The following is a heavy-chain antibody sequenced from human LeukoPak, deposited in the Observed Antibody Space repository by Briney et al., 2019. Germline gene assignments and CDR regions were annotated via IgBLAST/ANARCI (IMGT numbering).Heavy chain of an antibody. J-gene: IGHJ4*02. CDR1: GFTFSSYG. Sequence: GGSLRLSCAASGFTFSSYGMQWVRQAPGKGLEWVAVIWYDGSSKYYTDSVKGRFTISRDNSKDMLYLQMNSLRADDTGIYYCARSGGRGWYPADYWGQGTLVTVSS. V-gene: IGHV3-33*01. CDR3: ARSGGRGWYPADY. D-gene: IGHD6-19*01. CDR2: IWYDGSSK.